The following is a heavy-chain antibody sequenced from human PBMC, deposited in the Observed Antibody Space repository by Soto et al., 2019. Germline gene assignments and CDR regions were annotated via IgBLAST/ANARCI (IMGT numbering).Heavy chain of an antibody. CDR1: GFTFSDYY. J-gene: IGHJ5*02. CDR3: ARDTRTGTTPNWFDP. CDR2: ISSSGSTI. V-gene: IGHV3-11*01. Sequence: GGSLRLSCAASGFTFSDYYMSWIRQAPGKGLEWVSYISSSGSTIYYADSVKGRFTISRDNAKNSLYLKMNSLRAEDTAVYYCARDTRTGTTPNWFDPWGQGTLVTVSS. D-gene: IGHD1-7*01.